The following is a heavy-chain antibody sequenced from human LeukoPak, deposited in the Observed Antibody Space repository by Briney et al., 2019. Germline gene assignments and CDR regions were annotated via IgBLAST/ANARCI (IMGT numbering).Heavy chain of an antibody. CDR3: ARSYDSRGYFYYGMDV. Sequence: SETLSLTCTVSGGSLSNYYGSWIRQPPGKGLEWIGFIYFTGTTGYNPSLKSRVTISLDTSKNQFSLRLNSVTAVDTAVYYCARSYDSRGYFYYGMDVWGQGTRSPSP. J-gene: IGHJ6*02. V-gene: IGHV4-59*01. D-gene: IGHD3-22*01. CDR1: GGSLSNYY. CDR2: IYFTGTT.